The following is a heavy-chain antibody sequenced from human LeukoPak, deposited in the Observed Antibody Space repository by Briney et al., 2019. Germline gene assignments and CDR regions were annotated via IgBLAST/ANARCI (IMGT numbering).Heavy chain of an antibody. J-gene: IGHJ3*02. CDR2: IYSGGST. CDR1: GFTVSSNY. Sequence: GRSLRLSCAASGFTVSSNYMSWVRQAPGKGLEWVSVIYSGGSTYYADSVKGRFTISRDNSKNTLYLQMNSLRAEDTAVYYCARFRVVAAKLDAFDIWGQGTMVTVSS. D-gene: IGHD2-15*01. V-gene: IGHV3-53*01. CDR3: ARFRVVAAKLDAFDI.